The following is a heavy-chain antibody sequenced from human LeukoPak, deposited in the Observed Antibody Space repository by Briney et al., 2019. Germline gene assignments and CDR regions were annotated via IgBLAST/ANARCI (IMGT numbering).Heavy chain of an antibody. V-gene: IGHV1-24*01. CDR3: ATGVIRYDYVWGSYRPSDAFDI. CDR2: FDPEDGET. J-gene: IGHJ3*02. Sequence: ASVKVSFKVSGYTLTELSMHWVRQAPGKGLEWMGGFDPEDGETIYAQKFQGRVTMTEDTSTDTAYMELSGLRSEDTAVYYCATGVIRYDYVWGSYRPSDAFDIWGQGTMVTVSS. D-gene: IGHD3-16*02. CDR1: GYTLTELS.